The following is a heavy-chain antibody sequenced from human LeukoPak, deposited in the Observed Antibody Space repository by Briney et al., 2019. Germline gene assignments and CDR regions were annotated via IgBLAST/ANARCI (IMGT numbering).Heavy chain of an antibody. CDR3: ARDNEVVVAAIHNGMDV. Sequence: ASVKVSCKASGYTFTGYYMNWVRQAPGQGLEWMGIINPSGGSTSYAQKFQGRVTMTRDTSTSTVYMELSSLRSEDTAVYYCARDNEVVVAAIHNGMDVWGQGTTVTVSS. CDR1: GYTFTGYY. V-gene: IGHV1-46*01. J-gene: IGHJ6*02. CDR2: INPSGGST. D-gene: IGHD2-2*01.